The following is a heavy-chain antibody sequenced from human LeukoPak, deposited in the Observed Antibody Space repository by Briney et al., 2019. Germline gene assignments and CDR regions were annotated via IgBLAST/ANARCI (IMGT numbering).Heavy chain of an antibody. CDR1: GGSFSGYY. CDR2: INHSGST. J-gene: IGHJ4*02. V-gene: IGHV4-34*01. CDR3: ARVFFDITGYYYRGLYYFDY. Sequence: PSETLSLTCAVYGGSFSGYYWSWIRQPPGKGLEWIGEINHSGSTNYNPSLKSRVTISVDTSKNQFSLKLSSVTAADTAVYYCARVFFDITGYYYRGLYYFDYWGQGTLVTVSS. D-gene: IGHD3-9*01.